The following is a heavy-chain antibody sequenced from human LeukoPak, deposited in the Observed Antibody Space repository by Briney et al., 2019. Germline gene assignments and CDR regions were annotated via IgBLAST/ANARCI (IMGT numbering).Heavy chain of an antibody. J-gene: IGHJ4*02. CDR2: IWYDGSNK. CDR1: GFTFSSYG. V-gene: IGHV3-33*01. Sequence: GGSLRLSCAASGFTFSSYGMRWARQAPGKGLEWVAVIWYDGSNKYYADSVKGRFTISRDNSKNTLYLQMNSLRAEDTAVYYCARASSYGGNFRWGQGTLVTVSS. D-gene: IGHD4-17*01. CDR3: ARASSYGGNFR.